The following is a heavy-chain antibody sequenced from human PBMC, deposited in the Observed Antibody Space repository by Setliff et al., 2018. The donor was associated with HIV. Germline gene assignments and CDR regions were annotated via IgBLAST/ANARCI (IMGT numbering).Heavy chain of an antibody. CDR3: GNQAVVPADMDYYYYIDV. J-gene: IGHJ6*03. D-gene: IGHD2-2*01. V-gene: IGHV4-39*01. CDR1: GGSISSSSYY. CDR2: IYYTGTT. Sequence: SETLSLTCTVSGGSISSSSYYWGWIRQPPGKGLELIGSIYYTGTTYYHPSLESRVTLSVDMSRNQFSLRLTSVTAADTAVYYCGNQAVVPADMDYYYYIDVWGKGTTVTVSS.